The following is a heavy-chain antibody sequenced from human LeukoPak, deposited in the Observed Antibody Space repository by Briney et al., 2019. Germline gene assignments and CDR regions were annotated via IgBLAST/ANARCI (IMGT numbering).Heavy chain of an antibody. V-gene: IGHV4-61*02. CDR2: IYTSGST. CDR1: GGSISSGSYY. Sequence: SETLSLTCTVSGGSISSGSYYWSWIRQPAGKGLEWIGRIYTSGSTNYNPSLKSRVTISVDTSKNQFSLKLSSVTAADTAVYYCARVGYSSGWPLDYWGQGTLVTVSS. J-gene: IGHJ4*02. D-gene: IGHD6-19*01. CDR3: ARVGYSSGWPLDY.